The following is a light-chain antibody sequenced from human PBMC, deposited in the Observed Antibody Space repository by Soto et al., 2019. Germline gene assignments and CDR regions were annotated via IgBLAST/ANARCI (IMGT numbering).Light chain of an antibody. CDR2: KTS. CDR1: HIISDY. CDR3: QHYYSFPIT. J-gene: IGKJ5*01. Sequence: DVQMTQSPSPLSASVGDRVTLTCQASHIISDYLAWYQQKPGKAPKLLMYKTSVLENGVPPRFSGGGSGKECTLTISSLRPDDVATYYCQHYYSFPITLGQGTRLEIK. V-gene: IGKV1-5*03.